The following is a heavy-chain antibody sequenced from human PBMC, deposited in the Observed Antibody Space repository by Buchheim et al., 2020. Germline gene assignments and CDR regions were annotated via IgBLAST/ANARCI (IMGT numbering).Heavy chain of an antibody. V-gene: IGHV3-23*04. CDR3: ARRMTFGATPGLDP. CDR1: GFTFSSYA. J-gene: IGHJ5*02. CDR2: IFNTAGGT. D-gene: IGHD3/OR15-3a*01. Sequence: EVQVVESGGGLVQPGGSLRLSCAASGFTFSSYAMTWVRQAPGKGLEWVSTIFNTAGGTYYADSVKGGFTISRDKSQNMVYLQMNTLGAEDTALYYCARRMTFGATPGLDPWGQGTL.